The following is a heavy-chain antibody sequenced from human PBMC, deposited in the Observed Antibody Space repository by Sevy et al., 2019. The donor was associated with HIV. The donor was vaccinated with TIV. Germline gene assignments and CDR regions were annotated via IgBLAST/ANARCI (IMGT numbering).Heavy chain of an antibody. Sequence: GGSLRLSCAVSGFTFDRYVMSWVHQAPGKGLEWVSTIPGRGDSTYYADSVKGRFTISRDNSKNTLYLQMNSLRAEDTAVYYCARNGGGNFVVITGDFDYWGQGALVTVSS. D-gene: IGHD2-21*02. CDR2: IPGRGDST. V-gene: IGHV3-23*01. CDR3: ARNGGGNFVVITGDFDY. CDR1: GFTFDRYV. J-gene: IGHJ4*02.